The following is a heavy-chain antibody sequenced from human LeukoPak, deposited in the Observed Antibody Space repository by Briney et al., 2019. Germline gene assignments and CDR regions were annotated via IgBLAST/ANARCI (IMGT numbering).Heavy chain of an antibody. CDR2: IRTKGYGEKT. J-gene: IGHJ4*02. V-gene: IGHV3-49*03. CDR1: GFTFGDYA. Sequence: GRSLRLSCTASGFTFGDYAMSWFRQAPGKGLEWVGFIRTKGYGEKTEYAASAKGRFSISRDESKSIAYLQMNSLKTEDTAVYYCTRVVPYCSGGSCYSISYFDYWGQGTLVTVSS. D-gene: IGHD2-15*01. CDR3: TRVVPYCSGGSCYSISYFDY.